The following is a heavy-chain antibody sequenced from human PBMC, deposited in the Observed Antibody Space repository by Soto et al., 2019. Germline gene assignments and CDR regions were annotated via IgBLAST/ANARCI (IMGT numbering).Heavy chain of an antibody. CDR1: GFTFSTYF. CDR3: ASDLNRPNF. CDR2: IKPDGSER. J-gene: IGHJ4*02. V-gene: IGHV3-7*01. Sequence: EVQLVESGGGLVQPGGSLRLSCAASGFTFSTYFMTWVRQAQGKGLAWEATIKPDGSERWYVDSVKGRFTISRDNCKNSLFREMNCLRAGDRAVFFFASDLNRPNFWGQGSLVAVSS.